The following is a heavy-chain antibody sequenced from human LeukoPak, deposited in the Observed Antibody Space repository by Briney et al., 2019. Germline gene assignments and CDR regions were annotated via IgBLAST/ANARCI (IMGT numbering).Heavy chain of an antibody. CDR3: AKEAHYYDRGYFDY. CDR1: GFTFSSYT. Sequence: GGSLRLSCAASGFTFSSYTMSWVRQAPGKGLEWVSAISADGGSAWYAGSVRGRSTISRDNSKNTVYLQMKSLRAVDTAVYYCAKEAHYYDRGYFDYWGQGTLVTVSS. J-gene: IGHJ4*02. V-gene: IGHV3-23*01. CDR2: ISADGGSA. D-gene: IGHD3-22*01.